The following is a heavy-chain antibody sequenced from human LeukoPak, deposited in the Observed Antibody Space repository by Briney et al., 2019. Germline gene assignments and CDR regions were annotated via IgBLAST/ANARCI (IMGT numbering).Heavy chain of an antibody. V-gene: IGHV1-69*13. CDR3: ARLGSGYDPGDF. J-gene: IGHJ4*02. CDR2: IIPLFGPA. CDR1: GGTFSTLD. Sequence: ASVTVSCKASGGTFSTLDISWVRQAPGHGLEWMGGIIPLFGPANYAQKFRDRVTIIADESTTTAYMELSSLRSEDTAVYYCARLGSGYDPGDFWGQGTLVTVST. D-gene: IGHD5-12*01.